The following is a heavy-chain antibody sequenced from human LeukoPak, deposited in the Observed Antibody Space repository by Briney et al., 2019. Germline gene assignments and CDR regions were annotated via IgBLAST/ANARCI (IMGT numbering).Heavy chain of an antibody. Sequence: GESLKISCKGSGYSFTSYWIGWVRQMPGKGLEWMGIIYPGDSDTRYSPSFQGQVTISADKSISTAYLQWSSLKASDTAMYYCARHPAYSGSPSRSWFDPWGQGALVTVSS. CDR3: ARHPAYSGSPSRSWFDP. CDR2: IYPGDSDT. CDR1: GYSFTSYW. V-gene: IGHV5-51*01. D-gene: IGHD1-26*01. J-gene: IGHJ5*02.